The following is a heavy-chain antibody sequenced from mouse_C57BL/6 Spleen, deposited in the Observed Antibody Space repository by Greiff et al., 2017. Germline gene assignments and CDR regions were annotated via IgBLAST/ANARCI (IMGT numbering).Heavy chain of an antibody. Sequence: QVQLQQPGAELVMPGASVKLSCKASGYTFTSYWMHWVKQRPGQGLEWIGEIDPSDSYTNYNQKFKGKSTLTVDKSSSTAYMQLRSLTSEDSAVYYCAYGSSLARFAYWGQGTLVTVSA. V-gene: IGHV1-69*01. CDR3: AYGSSLARFAY. J-gene: IGHJ3*01. CDR1: GYTFTSYW. CDR2: IDPSDSYT. D-gene: IGHD1-1*01.